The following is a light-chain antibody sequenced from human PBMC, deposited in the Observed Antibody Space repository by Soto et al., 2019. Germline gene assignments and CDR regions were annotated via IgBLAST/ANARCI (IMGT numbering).Light chain of an antibody. CDR2: KAS. J-gene: IGKJ1*01. Sequence: DIQMTQSPSTLSASVGDRVTITCRASQSISSWLAWYQQRPGKAPNLLIFKASTLDSGVPSRFSGSGSGTEFTLTISSLQPEDVATYYCQQYNTYSGKFGQGTKVEIK. V-gene: IGKV1-5*03. CDR1: QSISSW. CDR3: QQYNTYSGK.